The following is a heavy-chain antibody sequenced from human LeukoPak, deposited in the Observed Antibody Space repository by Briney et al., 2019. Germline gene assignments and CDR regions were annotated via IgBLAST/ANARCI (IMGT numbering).Heavy chain of an antibody. CDR1: GYTFTMYY. J-gene: IGHJ4*02. Sequence: GASVKVSCKASGYTFTMYYLHWVRQAPGQGLEWMGIIDPSGDSTSYAQKFQGRVTMTRDTSTSTVYMELSSLRSEDTAVYYCAREGQRHYFDYWGQGTLVTVSS. V-gene: IGHV1-46*01. CDR2: IDPSGDST. CDR3: AREGQRHYFDY.